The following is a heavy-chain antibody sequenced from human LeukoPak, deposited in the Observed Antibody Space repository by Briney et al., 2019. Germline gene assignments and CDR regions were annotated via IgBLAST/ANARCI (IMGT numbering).Heavy chain of an antibody. D-gene: IGHD3-9*01. Sequence: ASVKVSCKASGYTFSSYGISRVRQAPGQGLEWMGWISAYNGNTNYAQKLQGRVTMTTDTSTSTAYMELRSLRSDDTAVYYCAREDSGDYDILTGPDYWGQGTLVTVSS. CDR2: ISAYNGNT. J-gene: IGHJ4*02. CDR1: GYTFSSYG. CDR3: AREDSGDYDILTGPDY. V-gene: IGHV1-18*01.